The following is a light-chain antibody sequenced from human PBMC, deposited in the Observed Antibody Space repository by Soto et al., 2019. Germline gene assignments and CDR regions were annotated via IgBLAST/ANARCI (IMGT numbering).Light chain of an antibody. CDR2: ATS. V-gene: IGKV3-20*01. CDR1: QTVNSDY. Sequence: EIVLTQSPGTLSLSPWETAALSPSASQTVNSDYLAWFQQRPGQAPRLLIFATSRRATDIPDRFSGSGSGTDFTLAIRRLEPEDFAVYYCHQFGYSPRTFGQGTKVDIK. J-gene: IGKJ1*01. CDR3: HQFGYSPRT.